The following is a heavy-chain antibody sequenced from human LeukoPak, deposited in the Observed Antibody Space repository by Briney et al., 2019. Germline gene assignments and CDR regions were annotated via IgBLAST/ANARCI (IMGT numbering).Heavy chain of an antibody. V-gene: IGHV3-9*03. CDR3: AKGGTYYDFWSGYPDYFDY. CDR2: ISWNSGSI. J-gene: IGHJ4*02. CDR1: GFTFGDYA. D-gene: IGHD3-3*01. Sequence: GGSLRLSCAASGFTFGDYAMHWVRQAPGKGLEWVSGISWNSGSIGYADSVKGRFTISRDNAKNSLYLQMNSLRAEDMALYYCAKGGTYYDFWSGYPDYFDYWGQGTLVTVSS.